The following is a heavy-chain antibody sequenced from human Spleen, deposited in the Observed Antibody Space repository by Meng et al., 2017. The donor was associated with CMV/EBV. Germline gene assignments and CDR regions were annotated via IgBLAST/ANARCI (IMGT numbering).Heavy chain of an antibody. Sequence: QVQLQESGPGLVQPSHTLSLTCTVSGCSISSGDYCWSWIRQPQGKGLEWIGYIYYSGNTYYNPSLKSRITISVDTSKNQFSVKLSSVTAADTAVYYCARGWSIGTDYWGQGTLVTVSS. CDR3: ARGWSIGTDY. V-gene: IGHV4-30-4*08. CDR2: IYYSGNT. J-gene: IGHJ4*02. CDR1: GCSISSGDYC. D-gene: IGHD6-13*01.